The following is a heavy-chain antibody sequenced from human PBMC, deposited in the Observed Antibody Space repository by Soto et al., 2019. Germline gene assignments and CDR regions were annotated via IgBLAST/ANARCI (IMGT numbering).Heavy chain of an antibody. V-gene: IGHV3-30-3*02. CDR1: GLTFYSSS. CDR2: ISENGDRQ. Sequence: GGSLRISCTASGLTFYSSSFHWVRQAPGKGLEWVAVISENGDRQYSTESVRGRFLISRDSSKNTVYLQMNSLRPEDTGVYFCARRLATTVSALGYWGQGALVTV. J-gene: IGHJ4*02. D-gene: IGHD4-17*01. CDR3: ARRLATTVSALGY.